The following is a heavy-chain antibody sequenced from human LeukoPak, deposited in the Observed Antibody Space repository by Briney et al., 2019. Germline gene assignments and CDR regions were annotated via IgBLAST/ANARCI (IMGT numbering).Heavy chain of an antibody. Sequence: GGALRLSCEGSGFSFSSYWMTWVRQLPGKGPEWVANIRQDESERYFADSVKGRFTISRDNAKKSVYLHMSSLRAEDTALYYCARHRTASDYWGQGTLVTVSS. V-gene: IGHV3-7*01. D-gene: IGHD3-16*02. CDR1: GFSFSSYW. CDR2: IRQDESER. CDR3: ARHRTASDY. J-gene: IGHJ4*02.